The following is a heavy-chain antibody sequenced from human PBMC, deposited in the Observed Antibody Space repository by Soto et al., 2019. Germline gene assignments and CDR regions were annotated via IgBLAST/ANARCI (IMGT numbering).Heavy chain of an antibody. V-gene: IGHV3-21*01. CDR1: GFTFSSYS. CDR3: ARDNSIELRYFDWNYYGMDV. J-gene: IGHJ6*02. CDR2: ISSSSSYI. Sequence: PGRSLRLSCAASGFTFSSYSMNWVRQAPGKGLEWVSSISSSSSYIYYADSVKGRFTISRDNAKNSLYLQMNSLRAEDTAVYYCARDNSIELRYFDWNYYGMDVWGQGTTVTVSS. D-gene: IGHD3-9*01.